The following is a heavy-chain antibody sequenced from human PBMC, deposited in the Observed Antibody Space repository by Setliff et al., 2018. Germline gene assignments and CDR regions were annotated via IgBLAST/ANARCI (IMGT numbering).Heavy chain of an antibody. Sequence: ASVKVSCKASGYTFTGYYMHWVRQAPGQGLEWMGIIDPSGDYTNYAQKFQGRVTMTRDTSTTTVYMELSSLRSDDTAVYFCARDRFYNSWSGTSITAPHDAFDIWGQGTMVTVSS. CDR3: ARDRFYNSWSGTSITAPHDAFDI. J-gene: IGHJ3*02. V-gene: IGHV1-46*03. CDR1: GYTFTGYY. D-gene: IGHD3-3*01. CDR2: IDPSGDYT.